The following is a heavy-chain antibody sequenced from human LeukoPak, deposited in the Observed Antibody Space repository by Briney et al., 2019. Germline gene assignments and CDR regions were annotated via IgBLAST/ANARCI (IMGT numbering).Heavy chain of an antibody. D-gene: IGHD3-9*01. J-gene: IGHJ4*02. Sequence: GGSLRLSCVASGFTFTKCAMSWIRQAPGKGLEWVAIITATGDTAYYADSVKGRFTISRDNSRNTVYMQRDSLRAEDTAIYYCAGDRNSDWFSPLDYWGQGSQVTVSP. CDR2: ITATGDTA. CDR1: GFTFTKCA. CDR3: AGDRNSDWFSPLDY. V-gene: IGHV3-23*01.